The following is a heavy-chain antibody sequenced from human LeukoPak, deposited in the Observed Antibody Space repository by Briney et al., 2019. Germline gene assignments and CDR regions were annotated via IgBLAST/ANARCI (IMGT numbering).Heavy chain of an antibody. J-gene: IGHJ4*02. Sequence: GGSLRLSCAASGFTFSSYSMNWVRQAPGKGLEWVSSISSSSSYIYYADSVKVRFTISRDNAKNSLYLQMNSLRAEDTAVYYCARVRITDSSGWYGWGFDYWGQGTLVTVSS. CDR3: ARVRITDSSGWYGWGFDY. V-gene: IGHV3-21*01. D-gene: IGHD6-19*01. CDR1: GFTFSSYS. CDR2: ISSSSSYI.